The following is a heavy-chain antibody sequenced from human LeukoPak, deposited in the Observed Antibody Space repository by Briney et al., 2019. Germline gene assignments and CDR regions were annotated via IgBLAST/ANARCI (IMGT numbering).Heavy chain of an antibody. Sequence: SQTLSLTCAISGDSVSSNSDAWNWIRQSPARGLEWLGRTYYRSKWYNDYAVSVKSRITINTDTSKSQFSLQLNSVTPEDTAVYYCARGRLNRLGHFDYWGQGTQVTVSS. CDR3: ARGRLNRLGHFDY. J-gene: IGHJ4*02. CDR1: GDSVSSNSDA. V-gene: IGHV6-1*01. D-gene: IGHD1-14*01. CDR2: TYYRSKWYN.